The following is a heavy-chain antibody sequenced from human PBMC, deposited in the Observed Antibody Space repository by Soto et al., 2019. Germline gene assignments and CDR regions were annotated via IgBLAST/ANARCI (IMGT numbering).Heavy chain of an antibody. CDR2: IKSKTEGGTT. V-gene: IGHV3-15*01. CDR3: TTDIHYYDSSGYYSDYFDH. CDR1: GFTFSHVW. Sequence: LRLSCAASGFTFSHVWMSWVRQAPGKGLEWVGRIKSKTEGGTTDYAAPVKGRFTISRDDSKNTLYLQMNSLKTEDTAVYYCTTDIHYYDSSGYYSDYFDHWGQGTPVTVSS. J-gene: IGHJ4*02. D-gene: IGHD3-22*01.